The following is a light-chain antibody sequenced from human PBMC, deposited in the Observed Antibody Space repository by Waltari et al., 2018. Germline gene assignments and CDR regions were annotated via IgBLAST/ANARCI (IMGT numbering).Light chain of an antibody. CDR2: GAS. V-gene: IGKV3-20*01. Sequence: EIVLTQSPGTLSLSPGERATLSCRASQSVSSSYLAWYQQKPGQAPRPLIYGASSRATGIPDRFSGSGSGTDFTLTISRLEPEDFAVYYCQQYGSSLPMYTFGQGTKLEIK. CDR1: QSVSSSY. CDR3: QQYGSSLPMYT. J-gene: IGKJ2*01.